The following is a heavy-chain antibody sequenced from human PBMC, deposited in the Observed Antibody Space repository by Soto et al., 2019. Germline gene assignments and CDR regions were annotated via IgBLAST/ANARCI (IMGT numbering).Heavy chain of an antibody. Sequence: GGSLRLSCAASGFTFSSYAMSWVRQAPGKGLEWVSAISGSGGSTYYADSVKGRFTISRDNSKNTLYLQMNSLRAEDTAVYYCAKEGAQWLVRVVYFQHWGQGTLVTVSS. V-gene: IGHV3-23*01. J-gene: IGHJ1*01. D-gene: IGHD6-19*01. CDR3: AKEGAQWLVRVVYFQH. CDR2: ISGSGGST. CDR1: GFTFSSYA.